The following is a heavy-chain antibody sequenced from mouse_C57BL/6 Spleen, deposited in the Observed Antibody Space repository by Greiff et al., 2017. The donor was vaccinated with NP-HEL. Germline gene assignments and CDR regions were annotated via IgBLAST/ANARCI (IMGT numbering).Heavy chain of an antibody. J-gene: IGHJ1*03. V-gene: IGHV1-69*01. D-gene: IGHD1-1*01. CDR3: ARSDYYGSRTYFDV. CDR2: IDPSDSYT. Sequence: QVQLQQPGAELVMPGASVKLSCKASGYTFTSYWMHWVKQRPGQGLEWIGEIDPSDSYTNYNQKFKGKSTLTVDKSSSTAYMQLSSLTSEDSAVYYCARSDYYGSRTYFDVWGTGTTVTVSS. CDR1: GYTFTSYW.